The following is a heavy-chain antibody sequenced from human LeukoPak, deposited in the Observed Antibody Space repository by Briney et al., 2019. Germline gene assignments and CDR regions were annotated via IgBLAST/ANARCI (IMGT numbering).Heavy chain of an antibody. CDR3: AREGDTYGYGHGQNDY. J-gene: IGHJ4*02. V-gene: IGHV3-30*03. CDR2: ISYDGSHK. CDR1: GFTFSSYG. D-gene: IGHD5-18*01. Sequence: PGGSLRLSCAASGFTFSSYGMHWVRQAPGKGLEWVAVISYDGSHKHYADSVKGRFTISRDNSKNTLYLQMNGLRAEDTAVYYCAREGDTYGYGHGQNDYWGQGTLVTVSS.